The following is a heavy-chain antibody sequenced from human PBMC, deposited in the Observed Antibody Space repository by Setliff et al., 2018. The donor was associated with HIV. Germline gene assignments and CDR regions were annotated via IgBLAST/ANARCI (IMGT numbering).Heavy chain of an antibody. J-gene: IGHJ4*02. CDR1: GGSICSSRYY. CDR3: ARDVPIVGATRWYYFDY. Sequence: PSETLSLTCTVSGGSICSSRYYWGWIRQPPGKGLEWIGTIYYSGSTFYNPSFKSRVTMSVDTSKNQFSLRLTSVTAADTAVYYCARDVPIVGATRWYYFDYWGQGTLVTVSS. CDR2: IYYSGST. D-gene: IGHD1-26*01. V-gene: IGHV4-39*07.